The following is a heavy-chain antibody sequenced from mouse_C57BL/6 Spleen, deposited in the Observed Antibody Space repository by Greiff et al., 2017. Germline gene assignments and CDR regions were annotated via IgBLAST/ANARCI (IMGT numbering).Heavy chain of an antibody. D-gene: IGHD2-4*01. J-gene: IGHJ2*01. CDR2: IYPGDGDT. Sequence: VQLQESGPELVKPGASVKISCKASGYAFSSSWMNWVKQRPGKGLEWIGRIYPGDGDTNYNGKFKGKATLTADKSSSTAYMQLSSLTSEDSAVYFCGAGYEYAIDYWGQGTTLTVSS. CDR3: GAGYEYAIDY. CDR1: GYAFSSSW. V-gene: IGHV1-82*01.